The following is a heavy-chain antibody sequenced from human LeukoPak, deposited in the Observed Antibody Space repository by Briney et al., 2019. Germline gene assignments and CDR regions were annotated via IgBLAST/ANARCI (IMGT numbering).Heavy chain of an antibody. CDR1: GGSISSYY. CDR3: ASSTYDYVWGSYLGPFDY. D-gene: IGHD3-16*02. Sequence: SETLSLTCTVSGGSISSYYWSWIRQPPGNGLEWIGYIYYSGSTNYNPSLKSRVTISVDTSKNQFSLKLSSVTAADTAVYYCASSTYDYVWGSYLGPFDYWGQGTLVTVSS. CDR2: IYYSGST. V-gene: IGHV4-59*01. J-gene: IGHJ4*02.